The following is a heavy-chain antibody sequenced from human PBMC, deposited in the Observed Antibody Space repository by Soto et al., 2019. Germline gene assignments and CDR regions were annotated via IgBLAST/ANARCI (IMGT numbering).Heavy chain of an antibody. CDR2: ITGSGDRT. V-gene: IGHV3-23*01. CDR3: AKSYHLWSLRSDS. D-gene: IGHD3-3*02. CDR1: GFTFRYFA. J-gene: IGHJ5*01. Sequence: EVQLLASGGGLVQPGGYLRLSCTASGFTFRYFAMTWVRQTPGKGLEWVSTITGSGDRTSYSDSVEGRFTISRDNSNNSLYLPRNSLSVEDTALYYCAKSYHLWSLRSDSFGLGTLVTVSS.